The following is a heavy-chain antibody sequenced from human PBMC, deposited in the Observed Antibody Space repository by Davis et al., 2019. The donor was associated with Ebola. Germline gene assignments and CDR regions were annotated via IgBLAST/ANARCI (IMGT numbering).Heavy chain of an antibody. CDR2: INPNSGGT. J-gene: IGHJ4*02. CDR3: AREMVRGVHPVGAW. V-gene: IGHV1-2*02. Sequence: ASVKVSCKASGYTFTGYYMHWVRQAPGQGLEWMGWINPNSGGTNYAQKFQGRVTMTRDTSISTAYMELSRLRSDDTAVYYCAREMVRGVHPVGAWWGQGTLVTVSS. CDR1: GYTFTGYY. D-gene: IGHD3-10*01.